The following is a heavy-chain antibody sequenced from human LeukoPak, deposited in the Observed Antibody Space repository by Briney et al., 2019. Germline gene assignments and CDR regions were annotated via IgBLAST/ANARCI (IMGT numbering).Heavy chain of an antibody. CDR2: SYSTGIT. V-gene: IGHV4-59*01. D-gene: IGHD6-19*01. CDR3: ARVGYSSGWTETYFDF. Sequence: SETLSLTCSVSGGAISNYYWSWIRQTPVKGLEWIGYSYSTGITNYNPSLQSRVTMSVDTSKDQFSLRLSSVTAADTALYYCARVGYSSGWTETYFDFWGQGMLVTVSS. CDR1: GGAISNYY. J-gene: IGHJ4*02.